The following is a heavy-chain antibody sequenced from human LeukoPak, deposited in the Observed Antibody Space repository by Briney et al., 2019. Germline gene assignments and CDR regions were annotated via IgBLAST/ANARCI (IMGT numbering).Heavy chain of an antibody. D-gene: IGHD3-10*01. Sequence: GRSLRLSCAASGFTFSSYGMHWVRQAPGKGLEWVAVIWYDGSNKYYADSVKGQFTISRDNSKNTLYLQMNSLRAEDTAVYYCAGDGYYGSGSYYPRSFFDYWGQGTLVTVSS. J-gene: IGHJ4*02. CDR2: IWYDGSNK. CDR1: GFTFSSYG. CDR3: AGDGYYGSGSYYPRSFFDY. V-gene: IGHV3-33*01.